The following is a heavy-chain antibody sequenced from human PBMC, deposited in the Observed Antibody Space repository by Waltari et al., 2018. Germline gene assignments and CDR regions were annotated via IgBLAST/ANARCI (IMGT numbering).Heavy chain of an antibody. CDR3: ARAWFNSGFDY. V-gene: IGHV1-2*02. J-gene: IGHJ4*02. D-gene: IGHD1-26*01. CDR1: GYTFTGNY. Sequence: QVQLVQSGAEVKRPGASVKVSCKASGYTFTGNYIHWVRQAPGQGLEWMGWIHPNSGAKDYEQKFQGRVTMAVDTSITTVYMELGWLGSEDTAIYYCARAWFNSGFDYWGQGSLVAVSS. CDR2: IHPNSGAK.